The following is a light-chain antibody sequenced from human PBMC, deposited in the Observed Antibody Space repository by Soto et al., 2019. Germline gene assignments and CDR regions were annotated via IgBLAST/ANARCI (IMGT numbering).Light chain of an antibody. J-gene: IGKJ2*01. CDR2: ATT. V-gene: IGKV1-39*01. CDR1: QTVISY. CDR3: QQNYNTPPYT. Sequence: DIQLTQSPSSLSSSVGDRVTITCRASQTVISYLNWYQQKPGQAPKLLIYATTHLQSGVPSRFSGSGSGTEFTISISSRPPEDFATDFCQQNYNTPPYTFGQGTKLEIK.